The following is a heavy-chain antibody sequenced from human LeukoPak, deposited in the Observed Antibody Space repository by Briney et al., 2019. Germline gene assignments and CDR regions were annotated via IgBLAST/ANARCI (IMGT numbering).Heavy chain of an antibody. CDR3: SRRDSSGRLSAFDI. D-gene: IGHD6-19*01. J-gene: IGHJ3*02. CDR2: IYYSGST. V-gene: IGHV4-59*08. CDR1: GGSISSYY. Sequence: SETLSLTCTVSGGSISSYYWSWIRQPPGKGLEWIGYIYYSGSTNYNPSLESRVTISVDTSKNHFSLKPSSVIAADTAVYYCSRRDSSGRLSAFDIWGQGTMVTVSS.